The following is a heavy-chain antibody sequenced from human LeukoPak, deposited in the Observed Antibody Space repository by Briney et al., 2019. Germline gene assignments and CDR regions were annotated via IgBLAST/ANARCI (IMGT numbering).Heavy chain of an antibody. V-gene: IGHV3-30*18. J-gene: IGHJ4*02. D-gene: IGHD3-10*01. Sequence: GGSLRLSCGASGFTFSSTGMHWVRQAPGKGLEGVGVISYDGSNQYYADSVKGRFTISTDNSKNTLYLQMNSLRAEDTAVYYCAKDPGYGSGSYLDYWGQGTLVTVSS. CDR2: ISYDGSNQ. CDR1: GFTFSSTG. CDR3: AKDPGYGSGSYLDY.